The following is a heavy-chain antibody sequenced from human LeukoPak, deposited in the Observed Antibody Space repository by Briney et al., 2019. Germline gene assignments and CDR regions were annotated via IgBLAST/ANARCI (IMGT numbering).Heavy chain of an antibody. J-gene: IGHJ5*02. Sequence: PGGSLRLSCAASGFTFSSYSMNWVRQAPGKGLEWVSYISSSSRTIYYADSVKGRFTISRDNAKNSLYLQMNSLRDEDTAVYYCVGLDGYNLPGWFDPWGQGTLVTVSS. CDR2: ISSSSRTI. CDR1: GFTFSSYS. CDR3: VGLDGYNLPGWFDP. V-gene: IGHV3-48*02. D-gene: IGHD5-24*01.